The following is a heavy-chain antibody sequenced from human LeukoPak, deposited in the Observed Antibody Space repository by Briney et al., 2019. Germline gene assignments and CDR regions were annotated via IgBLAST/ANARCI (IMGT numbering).Heavy chain of an antibody. J-gene: IGHJ4*02. CDR2: TYYGSKWSF. D-gene: IGHD6-6*01. CDR1: GDSIFTNNVA. CDR3: ARGKYTSFDN. V-gene: IGHV6-1*01. Sequence: SQTLSLTCAISGDSIFTNNVAWNWIRQSPSRGLERLGRTYYGSKWSFDYAVSVKSRITINADTSKNQFSLQLSSVTPEDTAVYYCARGKYTSFDNWGQGTLVTVSS.